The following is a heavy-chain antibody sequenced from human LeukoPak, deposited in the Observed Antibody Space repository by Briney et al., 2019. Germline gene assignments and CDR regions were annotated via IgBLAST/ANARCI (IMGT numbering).Heavy chain of an antibody. Sequence: GASVKVSCKASGYTFTGYYMHWVRQAPGQGLEWMGWISAYNGNTNYAQKLQGRVTMTTDTSTSTAYMELRSLRSDDTAVYYCARGPSTLWFGELLYSSFDYWGQGTLVTVSS. J-gene: IGHJ4*02. CDR3: ARGPSTLWFGELLYSSFDY. CDR1: GYTFTGYY. D-gene: IGHD3-10*01. V-gene: IGHV1-18*04. CDR2: ISAYNGNT.